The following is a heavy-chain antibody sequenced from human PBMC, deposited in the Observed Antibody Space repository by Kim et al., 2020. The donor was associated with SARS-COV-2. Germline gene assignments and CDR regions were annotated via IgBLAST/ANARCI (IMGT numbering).Heavy chain of an antibody. V-gene: IGHV3-23*01. CDR3: AKDPAAAAKRGFDY. J-gene: IGHJ4*02. Sequence: GGSLRLSCAASGFTFSSYAMSWVRQAPGKGLEWVSAISGSGGSTYYADSVKGRFTISRDNSKNTLYLQMNSRRVEDTAVYYCAKDPAAAAKRGFDYWGQGPLVTVSS. CDR2: ISGSGGST. D-gene: IGHD6-25*01. CDR1: GFTFSSYA.